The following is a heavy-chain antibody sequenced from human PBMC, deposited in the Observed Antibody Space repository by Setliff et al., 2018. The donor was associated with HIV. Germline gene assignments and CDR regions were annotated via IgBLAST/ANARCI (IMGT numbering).Heavy chain of an antibody. D-gene: IGHD3-22*01. Sequence: GGSLRLSCTASGFSFRNFGMTWVRQAPGKGLEWVSSISSSDDDTHYADSVKGRFTNSRDNAKNTLYLQMNSLRAEDTAVYYCAKDRYYDSSGSPFDYWGQGTLVTVSS. CDR2: ISSSDDDT. J-gene: IGHJ4*02. V-gene: IGHV3-21*01. CDR3: AKDRYYDSSGSPFDY. CDR1: GFSFRNFG.